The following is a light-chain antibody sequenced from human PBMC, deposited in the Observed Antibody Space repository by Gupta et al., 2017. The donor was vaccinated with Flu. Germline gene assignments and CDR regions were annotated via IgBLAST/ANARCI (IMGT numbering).Light chain of an antibody. CDR2: WAS. CDR1: QSRFCNSYNKSF. CDR3: QQHYVTPHT. Sequence: DVVMTQSPYSLPGSLGETATISCKSSQSRFCNSYNKSFLAWYQQKPGQPHKLLIYWASPRESGVPDRFSGRGSRREFPLTIPNLQAEEVAVYSCQQHYVTPHTFGGGTKVEIK. J-gene: IGKJ4*01. V-gene: IGKV4-1*01.